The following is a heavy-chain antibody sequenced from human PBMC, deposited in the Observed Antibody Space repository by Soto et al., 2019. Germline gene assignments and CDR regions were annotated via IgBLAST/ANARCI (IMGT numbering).Heavy chain of an antibody. V-gene: IGHV3-15*01. CDR3: TTHSGNELNTESLQH. Sequence: EVQLVESGGGLVKPGGSLRLSCAASGFTFSNAWMSWVRQAPGKGLEWVGQIKSKTDGGTTDYAAPVKGRFTISRDDSKNTLYLQMNSLKTQEPAGYYCTTHSGNELNTESLQHWAQGTLVTVSS. CDR1: GFTFSNAW. CDR2: IKSKTDGGTT. D-gene: IGHD5-12*01. J-gene: IGHJ1*01.